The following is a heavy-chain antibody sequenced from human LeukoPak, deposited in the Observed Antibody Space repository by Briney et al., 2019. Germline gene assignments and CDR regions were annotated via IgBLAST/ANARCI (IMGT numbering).Heavy chain of an antibody. CDR2: IYTSGST. D-gene: IGHD3-10*01. Sequence: SQTLSLTCTVSGGSISSGSYYWSWIRQPAGKGLEWIGRIYTSGSTNYNPSLKSRVTMSVDTSKNQFSLKLSSVTAADTAVYYCARTGGTMVRGDLDYWGQGTLVTVSS. J-gene: IGHJ4*02. CDR3: ARTGGTMVRGDLDY. V-gene: IGHV4-61*02. CDR1: GGSISSGSYY.